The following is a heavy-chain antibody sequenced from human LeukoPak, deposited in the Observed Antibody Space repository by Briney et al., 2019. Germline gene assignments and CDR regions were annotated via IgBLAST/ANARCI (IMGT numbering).Heavy chain of an antibody. J-gene: IGHJ4*02. D-gene: IGHD1-26*01. CDR2: IIPIFGTA. CDR3: ARGNGGSYYFDY. V-gene: IGHV1-69*05. Sequence: SVKVSCKASGGTFSSYAISWVRQAPGQGLEWMRRIIPIFGTANYAQKFQGRVTITTDESTSTAYMELSSLRSEDTAVYYCARGNGGSYYFDYWGQGTLVTVSS. CDR1: GGTFSSYA.